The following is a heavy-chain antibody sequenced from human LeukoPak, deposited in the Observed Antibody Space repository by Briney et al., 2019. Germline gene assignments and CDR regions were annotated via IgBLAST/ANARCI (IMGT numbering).Heavy chain of an antibody. CDR2: INPGDSDT. CDR1: GYSFTSYW. J-gene: IGHJ3*02. Sequence: GESLKISCKGSGYSFTSYWIGWVRQMPGKGLEWMGIINPGDSDTRYSPSFQGQVTISVDRSISTAYLQWSSLKASDTAMYYCARRWDRSTSNCFPLHDAFGNWGQGTMVTVSS. CDR3: ARRWDRSTSNCFPLHDAFGN. V-gene: IGHV5-51*01. D-gene: IGHD2-2*01.